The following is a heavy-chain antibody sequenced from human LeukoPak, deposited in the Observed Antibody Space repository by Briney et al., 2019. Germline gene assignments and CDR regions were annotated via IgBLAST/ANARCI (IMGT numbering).Heavy chain of an antibody. V-gene: IGHV4-30-4*01. CDR2: IYYSGST. J-gene: IGHJ4*02. Sequence: SQTLSLTCTVSGGSISSGDYYWGWIRQPPGKGLEWIVYIYYSGSTYYNPSLKSRVTISVYTSKNQFSLKLSSVTAADTAVYYCASPGPPRGYSYGPPTNWGQGTLVTVSS. D-gene: IGHD5-18*01. CDR3: ASPGPPRGYSYGPPTN. CDR1: GGSISSGDYY.